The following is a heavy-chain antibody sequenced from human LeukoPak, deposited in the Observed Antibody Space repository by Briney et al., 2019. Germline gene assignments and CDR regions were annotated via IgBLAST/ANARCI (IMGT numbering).Heavy chain of an antibody. Sequence: ASVKVSCKPSGYTFTSYVINWVRQATGQGLEWMGWMNPKSGNTGYAQKFQGRVTMTRNTSISTAYMELSSLRCEETAVYYCARGRGHSSSWSPWGQGTLVTVSS. J-gene: IGHJ5*02. CDR1: GYTFTSYV. CDR3: ARGRGHSSSWSP. CDR2: MNPKSGNT. D-gene: IGHD6-13*01. V-gene: IGHV1-8*01.